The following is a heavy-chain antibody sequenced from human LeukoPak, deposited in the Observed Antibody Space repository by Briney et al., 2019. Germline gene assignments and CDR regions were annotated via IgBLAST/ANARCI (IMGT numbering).Heavy chain of an antibody. D-gene: IGHD1-26*01. CDR1: GFTFDDYA. CDR2: ISRNSGSI. V-gene: IGHV3-9*01. Sequence: GGSLRLSCAASGFTFDDYAMHWVRQAPGKGLEWVSGISRNSGSIGYADSVKGRFTISRDNAKNSLYLQMSSLRAEDTAVYYCARVAVGAIYWGQGTLVTVSS. CDR3: ARVAVGAIY. J-gene: IGHJ4*02.